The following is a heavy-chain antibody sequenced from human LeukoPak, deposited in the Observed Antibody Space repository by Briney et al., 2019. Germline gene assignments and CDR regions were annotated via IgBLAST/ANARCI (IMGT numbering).Heavy chain of an antibody. Sequence: PSETLSLTCTVSGYSIASGYLWGWIRQTPEKGLEWIATIYHSGRTYYNLSLKSRVTISMDTSRNQFSLKVTSVTAAETALYFCARGGPWELSHRDYFDYWGQGTLVPVSS. D-gene: IGHD1-26*01. CDR2: IYHSGRT. CDR1: GYSIASGYL. J-gene: IGHJ4*02. CDR3: ARGGPWELSHRDYFDY. V-gene: IGHV4-38-2*02.